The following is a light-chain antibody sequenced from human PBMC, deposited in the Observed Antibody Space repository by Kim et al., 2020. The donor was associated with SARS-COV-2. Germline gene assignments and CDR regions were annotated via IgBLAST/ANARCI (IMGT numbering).Light chain of an antibody. CDR2: AAS. CDR1: QDISNY. Sequence: ASVGARVTLTCRASQDISNYVAWFQQRPGKAPKSLIYAASTLQSGVTSRFSGSGSWTHFTLTISSLQPEDSATYYCHQYNYDPQTFGQGTKVDIK. CDR3: HQYNYDPQT. V-gene: IGKV1-16*01. J-gene: IGKJ1*01.